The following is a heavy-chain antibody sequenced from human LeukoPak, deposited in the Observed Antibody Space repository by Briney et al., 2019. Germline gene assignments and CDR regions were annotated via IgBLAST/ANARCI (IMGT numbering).Heavy chain of an antibody. D-gene: IGHD6-19*01. CDR1: GFTFSSYS. CDR3: ARGADPGYSSDS. Sequence: GGSLRLSCAASGFTFSSYSMNWVRQAPGKGLEWVSSISSSSSYIYDADSVKGRFTISRDNAKNTLYLQMNSLIAEDTAVYYCARGADPGYSSDSWGQGTLVTVSS. V-gene: IGHV3-21*01. CDR2: ISSSSSYI. J-gene: IGHJ5*02.